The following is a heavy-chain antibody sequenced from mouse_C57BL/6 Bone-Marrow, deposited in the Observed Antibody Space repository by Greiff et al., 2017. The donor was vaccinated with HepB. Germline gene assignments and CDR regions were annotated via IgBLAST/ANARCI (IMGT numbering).Heavy chain of an antibody. CDR3: ARWDYYGSSHYFDY. CDR2: INPSTGGT. D-gene: IGHD1-1*01. CDR1: GYSFTGYY. V-gene: IGHV1-42*01. J-gene: IGHJ2*01. Sequence: VQLQQSGPELVKPGASVKISCKASGYSFTGYYMNWVKQSPEKSLEWIGEINPSTGGTTYNQKFKAKATLTVDKSSSTAYMQLKSLTSEDSAVYYCARWDYYGSSHYFDYWGQGTTLTVSS.